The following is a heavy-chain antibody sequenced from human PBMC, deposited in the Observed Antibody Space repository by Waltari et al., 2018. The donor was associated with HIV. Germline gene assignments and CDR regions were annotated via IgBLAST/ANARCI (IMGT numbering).Heavy chain of an antibody. CDR1: GYSISNGYY. V-gene: IGHV4-38-2*02. CDR3: ARDYDYVWGSYRLNSPGPNWFDP. CDR2: IYHSGST. J-gene: IGHJ5*02. Sequence: QVQLQESGPGLVKPSETLSLTCAVSGYSISNGYYWGWIRQPPGKGLEWIGSIYHSGSTYYNPSLKSRVTISVDTSKNQFSLKLSSVTAADTAVYYCARDYDYVWGSYRLNSPGPNWFDPWGQGTLVTVSS. D-gene: IGHD3-16*02.